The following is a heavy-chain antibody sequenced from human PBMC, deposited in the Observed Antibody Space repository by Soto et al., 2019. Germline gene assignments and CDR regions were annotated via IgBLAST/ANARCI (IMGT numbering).Heavy chain of an antibody. CDR3: ARDISADTVGAFDY. V-gene: IGHV3-33*01. CDR1: GFTFSSYG. J-gene: IGHJ4*02. D-gene: IGHD5-12*01. Sequence: GGSLRLSCAASGFTFSSYGMHWVRQAPGKGLEWVAVIWYDGSNKYYADSVKGRFTISRDNSKNTLYLQMNSLRAEDTAVYYCARDISADTVGAFDYWGQGTLVTVSS. CDR2: IWYDGSNK.